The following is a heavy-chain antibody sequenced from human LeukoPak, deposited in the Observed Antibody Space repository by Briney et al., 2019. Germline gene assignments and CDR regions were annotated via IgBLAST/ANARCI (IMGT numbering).Heavy chain of an antibody. V-gene: IGHV4-59*08. CDR2: IFYTGST. D-gene: IGHD6-19*01. Sequence: PSETLSLTCTVSGGSISPFHWSWTRQPPGKELEWIAFIFYTGSTHYNPSLTSRVTISVDTSENQFSLKLTSVTAADTAVYYCARQTSGYNSGWRFDYWGQGTLVTVSS. CDR1: GGSISPFH. CDR3: ARQTSGYNSGWRFDY. J-gene: IGHJ4*02.